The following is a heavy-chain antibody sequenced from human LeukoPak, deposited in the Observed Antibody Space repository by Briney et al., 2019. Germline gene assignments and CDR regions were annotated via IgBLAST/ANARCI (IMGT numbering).Heavy chain of an antibody. CDR3: ARPFLRFSSGWHFDY. J-gene: IGHJ4*02. CDR1: GYSISSGYY. V-gene: IGHV4-38-2*02. D-gene: IGHD6-19*01. CDR2: IYPTGST. Sequence: SETLSLTCTVSGYSISSGYYWGWIRQPPGKGLEWIGNIYPTGSTYYNPSLKSRVTISIDTSKNQFSLKLSSVTAADTAIYYCARPFLRFSSGWHFDYWGQGILVTVSS.